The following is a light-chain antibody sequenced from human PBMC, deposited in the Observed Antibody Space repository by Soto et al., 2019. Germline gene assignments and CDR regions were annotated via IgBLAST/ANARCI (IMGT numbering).Light chain of an antibody. CDR2: DAS. CDR3: QQYNNWPLT. J-gene: IGKJ4*01. Sequence: EIVMTQSPATLSVSPGERATLSCRASQSVTSNLASYQQKPDQAPRLLIYDASTRATGIPARFSGSGAGTEFTLTISSLQSEDVAVYYCQQYNNWPLTFGGGTKVEIK. CDR1: QSVTSN. V-gene: IGKV3-15*01.